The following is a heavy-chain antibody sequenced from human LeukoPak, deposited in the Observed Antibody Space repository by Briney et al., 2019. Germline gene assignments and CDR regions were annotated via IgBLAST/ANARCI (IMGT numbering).Heavy chain of an antibody. Sequence: PGGSLRLSCAASGFTFQNFEMNWVRQAPGQGLEWISYIGPNGIYDADSVKGRFTISRDNAKNSPYLQMNSLRAEDTAVYYCASEKGDEGFDYWGQGTLVTVSS. J-gene: IGHJ4*02. CDR1: GFTFQNFE. CDR2: IGPNGI. CDR3: ASEKGDEGFDY. V-gene: IGHV3-48*03. D-gene: IGHD2-21*01.